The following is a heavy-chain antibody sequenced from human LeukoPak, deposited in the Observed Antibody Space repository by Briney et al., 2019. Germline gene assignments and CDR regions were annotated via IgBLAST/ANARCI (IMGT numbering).Heavy chain of an antibody. Sequence: SETLSLTCTVSGGSISSGGYYWSWIRQHPGKGLEWIGYIYYSGSTYYNPSLKSRVTISVDRSKNQFSLKLSSVTAADTAVYYCAREEEGHFDPWGQGTLVTVSS. J-gene: IGHJ5*02. CDR1: GGSISSGGYY. V-gene: IGHV4-31*03. CDR3: AREEEGHFDP. CDR2: IYYSGST.